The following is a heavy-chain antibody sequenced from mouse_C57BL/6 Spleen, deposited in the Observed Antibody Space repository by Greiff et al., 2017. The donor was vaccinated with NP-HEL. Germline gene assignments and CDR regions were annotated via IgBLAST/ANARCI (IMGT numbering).Heavy chain of an antibody. J-gene: IGHJ4*01. CDR3: AREDIYYGSSYAHYYAMDY. D-gene: IGHD1-1*01. Sequence: VQLKESGPELVKPGASVKISCKASGYSFTDYNMNWVKQSNGKSLEWIGVINPNYGTTSYNQKFKGKATLTVDQSSSTAYMQLNSLTSEDSAVYYCAREDIYYGSSYAHYYAMDYWGQGTSVTVSS. CDR2: INPNYGTT. CDR1: GYSFTDYN. V-gene: IGHV1-39*01.